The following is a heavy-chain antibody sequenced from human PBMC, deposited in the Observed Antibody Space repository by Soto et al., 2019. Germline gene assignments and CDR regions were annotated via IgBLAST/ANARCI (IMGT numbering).Heavy chain of an antibody. CDR2: INHSGST. D-gene: IGHD1-26*01. Sequence: PSETLSLTCAVYGGSFSGYYWSWIRQPPGKGLEWIGEINHSGSTNYNPSLKSRVTISVDTSKNQFSPKLSSVTAADTAVYYCARTTPYYSYGMDVWGQGTTVTVSS. CDR1: GGSFSGYY. CDR3: ARTTPYYSYGMDV. J-gene: IGHJ6*02. V-gene: IGHV4-34*01.